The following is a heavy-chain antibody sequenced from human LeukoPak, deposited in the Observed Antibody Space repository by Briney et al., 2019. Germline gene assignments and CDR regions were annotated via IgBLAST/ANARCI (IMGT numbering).Heavy chain of an antibody. CDR2: IYYSGST. CDR3: ARDYPGHHDAFDI. J-gene: IGHJ3*02. Sequence: PSQTLSLTCTVSGGSISSGGYYWSWIRQHPGKGLEWIGYIYYSGSTYYNPSLKSRVTISVDTSKNQFSLKLSSVTAADTAVYYCARDYPGHHDAFDIWGQGTMVTVSS. CDR1: GGSISSGGYY. V-gene: IGHV4-31*03.